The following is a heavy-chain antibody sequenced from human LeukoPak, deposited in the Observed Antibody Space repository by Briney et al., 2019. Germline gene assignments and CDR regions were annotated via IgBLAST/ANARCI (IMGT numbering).Heavy chain of an antibody. CDR3: ARAYSYGNDY. J-gene: IGHJ4*02. D-gene: IGHD5-18*01. CDR2: FDPEDGKA. CDR1: GYTLTELS. V-gene: IGHV1-24*01. Sequence: ASVRLSCKVSGYTLTELSMHWVRQAPGKGLEWMGGFDPEDGKAIYAQKFQGRVTMTEDTSTDTAYMELSSLRAEDAAVYYCARAYSYGNDYWGQGTLVTVSS.